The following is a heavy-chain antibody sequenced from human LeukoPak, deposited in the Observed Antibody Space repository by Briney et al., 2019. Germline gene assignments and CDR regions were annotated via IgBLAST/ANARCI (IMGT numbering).Heavy chain of an antibody. D-gene: IGHD6-19*01. V-gene: IGHV3-21*01. Sequence: PGGSLRLSCAASGFTFSSYSMNWVRQAPGKWLEWVSSISSSSSYIYYAASVKGRFTISRDNAKNSLYLQMNSRRAEDTAVYYCARGWDSSGWYDYYYMDVWGKGATVTVSS. J-gene: IGHJ6*03. CDR2: ISSSSSYI. CDR1: GFTFSSYS. CDR3: ARGWDSSGWYDYYYMDV.